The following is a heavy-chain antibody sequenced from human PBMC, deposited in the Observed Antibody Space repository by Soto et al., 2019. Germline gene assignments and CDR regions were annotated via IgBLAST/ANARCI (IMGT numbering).Heavy chain of an antibody. D-gene: IGHD3-10*01. J-gene: IGHJ4*02. Sequence: AETLSLTCTVSGCSISSYYWSWIRQPPGKGLEWIGYIDSSGSRNYNPSLKSRVTISVDTSKNQFSLQLRSLTATDTAVYYCARTNYYSSGVLDYWGQGTLVTVSS. CDR2: IDSSGSR. V-gene: IGHV4-59*01. CDR3: ARTNYYSSGVLDY. CDR1: GCSISSYY.